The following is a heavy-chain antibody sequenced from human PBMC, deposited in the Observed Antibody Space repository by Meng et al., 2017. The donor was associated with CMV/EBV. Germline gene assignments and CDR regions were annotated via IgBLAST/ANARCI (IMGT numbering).Heavy chain of an antibody. D-gene: IGHD3-16*01. CDR3: ARNSAGGIDY. CDR1: AYTVTDYG. Sequence: SCKASAYTVTDYGMNWVRQAPGQGLEWMGLINTYTGDPTYAQDFTGRFVFSLDTSVSTAYLLITSLKTEDTAVYYCARNSAGGIDYWGQGTLVTVSS. V-gene: IGHV7-4-1*02. J-gene: IGHJ4*02. CDR2: INTYTGDP.